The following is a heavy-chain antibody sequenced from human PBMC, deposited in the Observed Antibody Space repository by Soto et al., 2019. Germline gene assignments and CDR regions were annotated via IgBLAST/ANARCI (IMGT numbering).Heavy chain of an antibody. CDR1: GFTFSSYS. J-gene: IGHJ4*02. V-gene: IGHV3-48*02. CDR3: AREGITGTPENPFDY. Sequence: GGSLRLSCAASGFTFSSYSMNWVRQAPGKGLEWVSYISSSSSTIYYADSVKGRFTISRDNAKNSLYLQMNSLRDEDTAVYYCAREGITGTPENPFDYWGQGTLVTVSS. CDR2: ISSSSSTI. D-gene: IGHD1-7*01.